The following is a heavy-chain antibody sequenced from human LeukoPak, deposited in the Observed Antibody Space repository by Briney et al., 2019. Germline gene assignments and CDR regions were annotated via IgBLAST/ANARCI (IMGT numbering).Heavy chain of an antibody. CDR2: INPSGGST. CDR1: GYTFTSYY. J-gene: IGHJ4*02. V-gene: IGHV1-46*03. CDR3: ARATTTDYYFHY. D-gene: IGHD1-26*01. Sequence: ASVKVSCKASGYTFTSYYMHWVRQAPGQGLEWMGIINPSGGSTNYAQKFQGRVTMTRDTSKSTVSMELSSLRYEDTAVYYCARATTTDYYFHYWGQGTLVTVPS.